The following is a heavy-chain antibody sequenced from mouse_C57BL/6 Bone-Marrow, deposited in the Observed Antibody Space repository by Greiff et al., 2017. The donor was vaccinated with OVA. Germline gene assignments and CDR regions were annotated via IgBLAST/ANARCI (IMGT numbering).Heavy chain of an antibody. CDR2: ISRGGSYT. CDR1: GFTFSSYG. Sequence: EVKLVESGGDLVKPGGSLKLSYAASGFTFSSYGMSWVRQTPDKRLEWVATISRGGSYTYYPDSVKGRFTISRDNAKNTLYLQMSSLKSEDTAMYYCAIHAGFHYAMDYWGQGTSVTVSS. J-gene: IGHJ4*01. V-gene: IGHV5-6*02. CDR3: AIHAGFHYAMDY.